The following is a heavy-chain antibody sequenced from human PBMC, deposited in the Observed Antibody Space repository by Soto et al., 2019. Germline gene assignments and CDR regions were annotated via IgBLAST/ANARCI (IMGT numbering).Heavy chain of an antibody. CDR2: FYYSENT. V-gene: IGHV4-39*01. D-gene: IGHD2-2*01. CDR1: GGSISSRSYS. Sequence: PSETLSLTCSVSGGSISSRSYSWGWIRQPPGEGLEWIGTFYYSENTYYNPSLKSRVSISVDTSKNQFSLKVSSVTAADTAVYYCAKLAGYCSGNSYGGSTYYGMDVWGQGTTVTVSS. CDR3: AKLAGYCSGNSYGGSTYYGMDV. J-gene: IGHJ6*02.